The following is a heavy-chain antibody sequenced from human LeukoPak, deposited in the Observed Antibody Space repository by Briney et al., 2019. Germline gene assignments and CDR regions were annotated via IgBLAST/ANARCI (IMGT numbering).Heavy chain of an antibody. CDR2: IYYSGST. CDR3: ASGIVGAKGGAY. V-gene: IGHV4-59*08. Sequence: PSETLSLTCTVSGGSISSYYWSWIRQPPGKGLEWIGYIYYSGSTNYNPSLKSRVTISVDTSKNQFSLKLSSVTAADTAVYYCASGIVGAKGGAYWGQGTLVTVSS. J-gene: IGHJ4*02. CDR1: GGSISSYY. D-gene: IGHD1-26*01.